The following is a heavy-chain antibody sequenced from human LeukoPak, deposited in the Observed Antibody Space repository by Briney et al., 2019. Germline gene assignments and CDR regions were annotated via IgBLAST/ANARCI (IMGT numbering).Heavy chain of an antibody. CDR1: GFTFSSYG. J-gene: IGHJ4*02. V-gene: IGHV3-7*01. D-gene: IGHD7-27*01. CDR2: IKTDGSQI. Sequence: GGSLRLSCAASGFTFSSYGMSWVRQAPGKGLEWVANIKTDGSQIYYVDSVKGRFTISRDNAKNSLYLQMNSLRVEDTAVYYCARDLNWETYWGQGTLVSVSS. CDR3: ARDLNWETY.